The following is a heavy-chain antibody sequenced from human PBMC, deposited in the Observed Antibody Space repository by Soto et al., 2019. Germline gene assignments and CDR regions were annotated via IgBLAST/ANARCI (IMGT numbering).Heavy chain of an antibody. V-gene: IGHV4-61*03. D-gene: IGHD2-21*01. Sequence: SETLSLTCTASARSVSSGNYYSICTRHPPWKGLQWIGYTYYSGSTNYNSPLTSRATISVVTSNNHFPLKHSSVTAADTAVYYCARDVLGGATGYYYYGMNGWGKGTTVTVSS. CDR1: ARSVSSGNYY. CDR3: ARDVLGGATGYYYYGMNG. J-gene: IGHJ6*04. CDR2: TYYSGST.